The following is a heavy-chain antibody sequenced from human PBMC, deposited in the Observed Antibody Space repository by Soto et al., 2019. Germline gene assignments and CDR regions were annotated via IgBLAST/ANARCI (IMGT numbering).Heavy chain of an antibody. CDR1: GFTVSSHG. V-gene: IGHV3-30*18. CDR2: ILHDGSLT. Sequence: QVQLVESGGGAVQPGKSLRLSCAASGFTVSSHGMHWVRQAPGKGLEWLALILHDGSLTFYGDSVKGLFTISRDNSKNTLKMQMSSLRVEDTALYYGVKDRDSAVRWPTLAFWGQGALVTFSS. D-gene: IGHD1-26*01. J-gene: IGHJ4*02. CDR3: VKDRDSAVRWPTLAF.